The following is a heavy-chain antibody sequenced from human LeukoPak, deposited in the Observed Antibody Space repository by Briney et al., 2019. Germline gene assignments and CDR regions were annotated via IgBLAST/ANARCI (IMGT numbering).Heavy chain of an antibody. CDR3: AGLGYYDILTGYYPNWFDP. J-gene: IGHJ5*02. CDR2: IYYSGST. D-gene: IGHD3-9*01. V-gene: IGHV4-39*01. Sequence: SETLSLTCTVSGGSISSSSYYWGWIRQPPGKGLEWIGSIYYSGSTYYNPSLKSRVTISVDTSKNQFSLKLGSVTAADTAVYYCAGLGYYDILTGYYPNWFDPWGQGTLVTVSS. CDR1: GGSISSSSYY.